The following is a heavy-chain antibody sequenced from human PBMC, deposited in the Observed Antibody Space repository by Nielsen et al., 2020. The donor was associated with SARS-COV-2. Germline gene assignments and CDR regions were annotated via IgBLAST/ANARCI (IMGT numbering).Heavy chain of an antibody. CDR1: GSTFSRYW. V-gene: IGHV5-51*01. CDR2: IYPADSDI. J-gene: IGHJ4*02. CDR3: ASAYSTSWHIH. Sequence: GESLKISCQGSGSTFSRYWIGWVRQKPGKGLEWMGIIYPADSDIRYSPSFRGQVTISADRSTSTAYMQWSSLRASDTAIYYCASAYSTSWHIHWGQGTLVTVSS. D-gene: IGHD2-21*01.